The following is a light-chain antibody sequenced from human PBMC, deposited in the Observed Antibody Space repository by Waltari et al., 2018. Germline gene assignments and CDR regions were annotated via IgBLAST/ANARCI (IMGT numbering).Light chain of an antibody. CDR3: HQHSNWPPLT. Sequence: EIVLTQSPATLSLSPGERATLSCRASQSVRRYLDWYQQKPGQAPRLLIYDASNRATGIPTRFSGSGSGTDFTLTISSLEPEDFAVYYCHQHSNWPPLTFGGGTKVDIK. CDR1: QSVRRY. V-gene: IGKV3-11*01. CDR2: DAS. J-gene: IGKJ4*01.